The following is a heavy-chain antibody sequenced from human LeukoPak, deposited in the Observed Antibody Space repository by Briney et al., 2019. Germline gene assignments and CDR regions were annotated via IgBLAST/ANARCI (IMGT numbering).Heavy chain of an antibody. Sequence: GRSLRLSCAASGFIFSSYGMHWVRQAPGKGLEWVAVIWYDGSNKYYADPVKGRFTISRDDSKNTLYLQMYSLRAEDTAVYCCVSDGGDGFDYWGQGTLVTVSS. V-gene: IGHV3-33*01. CDR1: GFIFSSYG. D-gene: IGHD3-3*01. J-gene: IGHJ4*02. CDR2: IWYDGSNK. CDR3: VSDGGDGFDY.